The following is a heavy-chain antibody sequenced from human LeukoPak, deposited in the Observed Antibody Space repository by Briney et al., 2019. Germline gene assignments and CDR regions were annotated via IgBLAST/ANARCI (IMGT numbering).Heavy chain of an antibody. CDR2: IYYSGST. D-gene: IGHD3-3*01. CDR3: ARNIAWYYDFWSGYYRGHWFDP. V-gene: IGHV4-59*08. CDR1: GGSISSYY. Sequence: KPSETLSLTCTVSGGSISSYYWSWIRQPPGKGLEWIGYIYYSGSTYYNPSLKSRVTISVDTSKNQFSLKLSSVTAADTAVYYCARNIAWYYDFWSGYYRGHWFDPWGQGTLVTVSS. J-gene: IGHJ5*02.